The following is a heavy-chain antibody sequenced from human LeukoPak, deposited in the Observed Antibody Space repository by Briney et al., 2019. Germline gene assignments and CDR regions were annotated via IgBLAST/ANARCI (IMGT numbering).Heavy chain of an antibody. Sequence: ASVKVSCKASGYTFTSYYMHWVRQAPGQGLEWMGIMNPGGSTIYAQKFQGRVTMTRDTSTSTVYMELSSLRSEDTAVYYCARDRGLLYGSSGCLDSWGQGTLVTVSS. CDR3: ARDRGLLYGSSGCLDS. D-gene: IGHD6-19*01. V-gene: IGHV1-46*01. CDR1: GYTFTSYY. J-gene: IGHJ4*02. CDR2: MNPGGST.